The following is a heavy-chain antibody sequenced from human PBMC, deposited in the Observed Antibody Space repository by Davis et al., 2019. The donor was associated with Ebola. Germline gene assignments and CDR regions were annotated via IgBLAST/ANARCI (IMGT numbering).Heavy chain of an antibody. V-gene: IGHV4-38-2*02. CDR1: GYSISSGYY. Sequence: SETLSLTCTVSGYSISSGYYWGWIRQPPGKGLEWIGSIYHSGSTYYNPSLKSRVTISVDTSKNQFSLKLSSVTAADTAVYYCARGGAVAGTISTFFDYWGQGTLVTVSS. D-gene: IGHD6-19*01. J-gene: IGHJ4*02. CDR3: ARGGAVAGTISTFFDY. CDR2: IYHSGST.